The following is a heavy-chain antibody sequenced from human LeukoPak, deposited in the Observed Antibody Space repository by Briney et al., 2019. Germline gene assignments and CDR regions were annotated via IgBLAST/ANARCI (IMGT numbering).Heavy chain of an antibody. Sequence: SQTLSLTCTVSGGSISSGDYYWSWIRQPPGKGLDWIGYIYYSGSTYYNPSLKSRVTISVDTSKNQFSLKLSSVTAADTAVYYCASTIFGVVANYFDYWGQGTLVTVSS. CDR3: ASTIFGVVANYFDY. V-gene: IGHV4-30-4*08. D-gene: IGHD3-3*01. CDR1: GGSISSGDYY. CDR2: IYYSGST. J-gene: IGHJ4*02.